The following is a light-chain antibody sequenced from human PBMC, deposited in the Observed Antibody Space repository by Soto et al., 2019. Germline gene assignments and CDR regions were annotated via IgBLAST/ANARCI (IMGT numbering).Light chain of an antibody. CDR1: SSNIGSNT. V-gene: IGLV1-44*01. Sequence: QSVLTQPPSASGTPGQRVTISCSGSSSNIGSNTVNWYQQLPGTAPQLLIYSNNQRPSGVPDRFSGSKSGTSASLAISVLQSEDEADYYCAAWDDSLNGVVFGGGTKLTVL. CDR3: AAWDDSLNGVV. CDR2: SNN. J-gene: IGLJ2*01.